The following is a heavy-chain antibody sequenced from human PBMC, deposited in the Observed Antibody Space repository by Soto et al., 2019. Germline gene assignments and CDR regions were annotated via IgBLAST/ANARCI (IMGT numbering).Heavy chain of an antibody. CDR2: INPNTGGT. J-gene: IGHJ5*02. CDR3: ARGASWAARDWFDP. D-gene: IGHD2-15*01. V-gene: IGHV1-2*02. CDR1: GYTFTGYF. Sequence: QVQLVQSGAEVKKPGASVKVSCMASGYTFTGYFIHWVREVPGQGLEYMGWINPNTGGTDYAQKFQGRVTMTRDTSISTVFMEMKRLTSDDTAVYYCARGASWAARDWFDPWGQGTLVTVSS.